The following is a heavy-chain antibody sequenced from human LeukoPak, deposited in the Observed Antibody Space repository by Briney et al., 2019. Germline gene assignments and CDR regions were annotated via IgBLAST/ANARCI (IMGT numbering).Heavy chain of an antibody. CDR1: GGSFSGYY. CDR3: ARALLYCSSTSCYTRGFDY. D-gene: IGHD2-2*02. J-gene: IGHJ4*02. CDR2: INHSGST. Sequence: SSETLSLTCAVYGGSFSGYYWSWIRQPPGKGLEWIGEINHSGSTNYNPSLKSRVTISVDTSKNQFSLKLSSVTAADTAVYYCARALLYCSSTSCYTRGFDYWGQGTLVTVSS. V-gene: IGHV4-34*01.